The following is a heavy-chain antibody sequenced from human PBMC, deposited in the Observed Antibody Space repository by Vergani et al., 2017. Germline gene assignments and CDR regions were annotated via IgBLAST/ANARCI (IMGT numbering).Heavy chain of an antibody. Sequence: QMQLVQSGPEVKKPGTSVKVSCKASGFTFTNSDVQWVRQARGQRLEWIGWIVVGSGNTNYAQQFQERVTISRDMSTGTVYMELSSLRSEDSAVYYCAADQGGRAYCGGDCYSNWGQGTLVTVSS. D-gene: IGHD2-21*02. CDR1: GFTFTNSD. CDR3: AADQGGRAYCGGDCYSN. CDR2: IVVGSGNT. V-gene: IGHV1-58*01. J-gene: IGHJ4*02.